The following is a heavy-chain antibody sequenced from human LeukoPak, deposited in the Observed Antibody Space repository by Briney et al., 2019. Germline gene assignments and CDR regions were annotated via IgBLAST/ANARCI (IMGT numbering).Heavy chain of an antibody. CDR2: IRASDDTT. Sequence: PGGSLRLSCAASGFTFSSYAMSWVRQALGRGLEWVSGIRASDDTTYYVNSVRGRFTVSRDNSKNTLYLQMNSLRVEDTAVYYCRFYTSGSDYWGQGTLVTVSS. V-gene: IGHV3-23*01. J-gene: IGHJ4*02. CDR3: RFYTSGSDY. D-gene: IGHD3-22*01. CDR1: GFTFSSYA.